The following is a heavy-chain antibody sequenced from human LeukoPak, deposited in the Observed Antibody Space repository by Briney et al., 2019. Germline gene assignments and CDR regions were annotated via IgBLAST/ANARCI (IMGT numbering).Heavy chain of an antibody. D-gene: IGHD2-2*01. V-gene: IGHV3-73*01. CDR2: IDKKDNFYAT. J-gene: IGHJ4*02. CDR1: GFTFSGSA. Sequence: GGSLRLSCAASGFTFSGSAIHWVRQSSGKGLEWVGHIDKKDNFYATTSAASVTGRFTISRDDSKSTLYLQMNSLKTEDTAVYYCTTIGYCRITTCYGFDNWGQGTLVTVSS. CDR3: TTIGYCRITTCYGFDN.